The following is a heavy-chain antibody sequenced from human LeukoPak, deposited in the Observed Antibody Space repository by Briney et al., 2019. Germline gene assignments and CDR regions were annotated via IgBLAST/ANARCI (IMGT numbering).Heavy chain of an antibody. D-gene: IGHD4-17*01. CDR1: GFTFSGSA. Sequence: PGGSLRLSCAASGFTFSGSAMHWVRQASGKGLEWVGRIRSKANSYATAYAASVEGRFTISRDDSKNTAYLQMNSLKTEDTAVYYCTRHRPDYGDLDYWGQGTLVTVSS. J-gene: IGHJ4*02. V-gene: IGHV3-73*01. CDR3: TRHRPDYGDLDY. CDR2: IRSKANSYAT.